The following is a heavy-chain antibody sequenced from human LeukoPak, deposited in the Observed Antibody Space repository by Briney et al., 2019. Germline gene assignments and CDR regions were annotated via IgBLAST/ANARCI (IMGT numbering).Heavy chain of an antibody. J-gene: IGHJ5*02. D-gene: IGHD6-19*01. CDR2: IYYSGST. CDR3: ARGSSGWYRWFDP. CDR1: GGSISSSSYY. Sequence: SETLSLTCTVSGGSISSSSYYWGWIRQPPGKGLEWIGSIYYSGSTYYNPSLKSRVTISVDTSKNQFSLKLSSVTAADTAVYYCARGSSGWYRWFDPWGQGTLVTVSS. V-gene: IGHV4-39*01.